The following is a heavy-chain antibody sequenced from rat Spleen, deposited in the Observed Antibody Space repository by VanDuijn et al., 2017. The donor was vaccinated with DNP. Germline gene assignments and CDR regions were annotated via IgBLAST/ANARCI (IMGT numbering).Heavy chain of an antibody. CDR3: ARHGTTEGIAYFDY. CDR1: GFTFSEHA. V-gene: IGHV5-25*01. D-gene: IGHD1-11*01. Sequence: EVQLVETGGGLVQPGKSLKLSCVASGFTFSEHAMAWVRQAPKKGLEWVAYISTGGGSTYYRDSVKGRFTISRDNAKSTLYLQMNSLRSEDTATYYCARHGTTEGIAYFDYWGQGVMVTVSS. CDR2: ISTGGGST. J-gene: IGHJ2*01.